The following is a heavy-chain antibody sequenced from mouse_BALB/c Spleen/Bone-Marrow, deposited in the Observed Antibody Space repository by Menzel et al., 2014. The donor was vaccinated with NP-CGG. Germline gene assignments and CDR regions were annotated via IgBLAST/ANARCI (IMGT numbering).Heavy chain of an antibody. V-gene: IGHV1-80*01. CDR2: IYPGDGDT. Sequence: VKLMESGAGLVRPGSSVKISCKASGYEFSSYWMDWVKQRPGQGLEWIGQIYPGDGDTNYNGKFKGKATLTADKSSSTAYMQVSSLTSEDSAVYFCARVYYGNLDYWGQGTSVTVSS. CDR1: GYEFSSYW. J-gene: IGHJ4*01. CDR3: ARVYYGNLDY. D-gene: IGHD2-1*01.